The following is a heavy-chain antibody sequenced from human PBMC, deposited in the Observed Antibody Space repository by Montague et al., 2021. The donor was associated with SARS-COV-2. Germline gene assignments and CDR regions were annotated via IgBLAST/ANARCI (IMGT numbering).Heavy chain of an antibody. CDR3: ARSIDPSETYYLHY. CDR1: GGSIGSYY. CDR2: IHYSGSN. J-gene: IGHJ4*02. D-gene: IGHD3-10*01. V-gene: IGHV4-59*01. Sequence: SETLSLTCSVSGGSIGSYYWSWLRQPPGKGLEWIGHIHYSGSNIYSPSFKSRVTISIDTPKNQFSLKLSSVTAADTAVYYCARSIDPSETYYLHYWGQGTLVTVSS.